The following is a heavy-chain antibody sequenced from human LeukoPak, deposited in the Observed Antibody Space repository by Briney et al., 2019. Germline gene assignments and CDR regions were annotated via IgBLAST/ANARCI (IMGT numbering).Heavy chain of an antibody. D-gene: IGHD5-18*01. Sequence: SETLSLTCTVSGGSISSYYWSWIRQPTGKGLEWIGRIYTSGSTNYNPSLKSRVTMSVDTSKNQFSLKLSSVTAADTAVYYCARYGYSYGPTYFDYWGQGTLVTVSS. CDR2: IYTSGST. V-gene: IGHV4-4*07. J-gene: IGHJ4*02. CDR1: GGSISSYY. CDR3: ARYGYSYGPTYFDY.